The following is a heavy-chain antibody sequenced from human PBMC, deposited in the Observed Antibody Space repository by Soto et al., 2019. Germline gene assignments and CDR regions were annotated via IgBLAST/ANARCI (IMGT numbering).Heavy chain of an antibody. CDR3: ARHGPGFASVLDN. CDR2: IYYSGST. Sequence: PSETLSLTCTVSGVSISSSSYYWAWIRQPPGKGLEWIGSIYYSGSTYYNPSLKSRVTISVDTSKNQFSLKLSSVTAADTAVFYCARHGPGFASVLDNWGQGALVT. CDR1: GVSISSSSYY. V-gene: IGHV4-39*01. D-gene: IGHD6-19*01. J-gene: IGHJ4*02.